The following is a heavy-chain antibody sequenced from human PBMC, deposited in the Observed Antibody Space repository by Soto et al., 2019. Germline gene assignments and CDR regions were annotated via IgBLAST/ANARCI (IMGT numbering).Heavy chain of an antibody. CDR1: GFTIRNFV. J-gene: IGHJ6*02. CDR2: ISYAGNNI. D-gene: IGHD3-3*01. CDR3: AKDQSSIFRSGSGMDV. V-gene: IGHV3-30*18. Sequence: PXESLRLSCAASGFTIRNFVMHWVRQAPGKGLEWVAVISYAGNNIYYADSVKGRFTISRDNSGNTLYLEMRSLRGEDTAVYYCAKDQSSIFRSGSGMDVWGQGTTVTVSS.